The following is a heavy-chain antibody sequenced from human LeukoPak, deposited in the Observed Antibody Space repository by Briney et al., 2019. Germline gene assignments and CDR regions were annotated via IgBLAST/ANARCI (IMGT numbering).Heavy chain of an antibody. V-gene: IGHV3-7*01. J-gene: IGHJ6*04. CDR3: AELGITMIGGV. CDR2: IKLDGSEK. Sequence: PGGSLRLSCAASGFTFSSYWMSWVRQAPGKGLEWVANIKLDGSEKYYVDSVKGRFTISRDNAKKSLYLQMNSLRDEDTAVYYCAELGITMIGGVWGKGTTVTISS. CDR1: GFTFSSYW. D-gene: IGHD3-10*02.